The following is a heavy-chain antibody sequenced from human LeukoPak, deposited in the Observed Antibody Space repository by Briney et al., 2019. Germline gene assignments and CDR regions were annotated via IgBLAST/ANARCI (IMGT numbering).Heavy chain of an antibody. D-gene: IGHD6-13*01. CDR3: ARDHGRVSGYSSSWYHRVGAFDI. CDR1: GYTFTSYG. Sequence: GASVKVSCKASGYTFTSYGISWVRQAPGQGLEWMGRIIPILGIANYAQKFQGRVTITADKSTSTAYMELSSLRSEDTAVYYCARDHGRVSGYSSSWYHRVGAFDIWGQGTMVTVSS. V-gene: IGHV1-69*04. CDR2: IIPILGIA. J-gene: IGHJ3*02.